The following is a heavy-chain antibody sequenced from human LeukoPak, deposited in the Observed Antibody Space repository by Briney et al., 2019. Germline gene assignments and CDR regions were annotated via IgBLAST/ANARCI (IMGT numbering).Heavy chain of an antibody. J-gene: IGHJ6*02. D-gene: IGHD3-10*01. CDR3: ARQWGSGTYDYYGMDV. CDR1: GFTFSDYY. CDR2: ISSSGSTI. V-gene: IGHV3-11*04. Sequence: PGGSLRLSCAASGFTFSDYYMSWIRQAPGKGLEWVSYISSSGSTIYYADSVKGRFTISRDNAKNSLYLQMNSLRAEDTAVYYCARQWGSGTYDYYGMDVWGQGTTVTVSS.